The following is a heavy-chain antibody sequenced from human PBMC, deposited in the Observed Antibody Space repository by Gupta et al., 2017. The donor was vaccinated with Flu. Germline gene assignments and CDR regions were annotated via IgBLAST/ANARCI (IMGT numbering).Heavy chain of an antibody. V-gene: IGHV3-9*01. Sequence: MHWVRQAPGKGLEWVSGISWNSGSIGYADSVKGRFTISRDNAKNSLYLQMNSLRAEDTALYYCAKDSTIRGYSYGYHFFDYWGQGTLVTVSS. D-gene: IGHD5-18*01. J-gene: IGHJ4*02. CDR3: AKDSTIRGYSYGYHFFDY. CDR2: ISWNSGSI.